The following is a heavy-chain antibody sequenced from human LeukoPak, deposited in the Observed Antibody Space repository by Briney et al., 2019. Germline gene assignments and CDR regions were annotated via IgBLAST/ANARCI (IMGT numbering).Heavy chain of an antibody. CDR3: ARHYGAAGDFDY. D-gene: IGHD6-13*01. CDR1: GYSFTSYW. V-gene: IGHV5-10-1*01. Sequence: GESLKISCKGSGYSFTSYWISWVRQMPGKGLEWMGRIDPSDSYTNYSPSFEGHVTISADKSISTAYLQWSSLKASDIAAYYCARHYGAAGDFDYWGQGTLVTVSS. CDR2: IDPSDSYT. J-gene: IGHJ4*02.